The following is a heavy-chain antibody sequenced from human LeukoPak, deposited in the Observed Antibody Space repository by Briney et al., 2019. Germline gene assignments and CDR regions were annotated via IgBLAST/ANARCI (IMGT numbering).Heavy chain of an antibody. Sequence: GGSLRLSCAASGFTFSSYWMSWVRQAPGKGLEWVANIKQDGSEKYYVDSVKGRFTISRDNAKNSLYLQMNSLRAEDTAVYYCARGGEDIVVVVAATADYWGQGTLVTVSS. D-gene: IGHD2-15*01. V-gene: IGHV3-7*03. CDR1: GFTFSSYW. CDR2: IKQDGSEK. CDR3: ARGGEDIVVVVAATADY. J-gene: IGHJ4*02.